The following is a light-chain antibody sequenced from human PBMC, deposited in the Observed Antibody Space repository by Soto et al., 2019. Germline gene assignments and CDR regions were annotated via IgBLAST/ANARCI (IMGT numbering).Light chain of an antibody. CDR1: QSISSW. CDR2: EAS. Sequence: DIQLTQSPSTLSASVGGRVTITCRASQSISSWLAWYQQKPGKAPNLLIYEASSLETGVPSRFSGSGSGTEFTLTITSLQPDDFATYYCQQYNTYPLTVGGGTKVDIK. CDR3: QQYNTYPLT. V-gene: IGKV1-5*03. J-gene: IGKJ4*01.